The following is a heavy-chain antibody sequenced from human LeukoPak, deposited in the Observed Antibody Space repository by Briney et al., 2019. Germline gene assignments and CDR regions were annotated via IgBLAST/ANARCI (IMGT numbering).Heavy chain of an antibody. CDR2: ISSSSSYI. CDR3: ATSRYYSDSSAYYPDH. CDR1: GFTLTSHT. Sequence: GGSLRLSCAVSGFTLTSHTMNWLRQAPGKGLEWVSFISSSSSYIYYADSVKGRFTISRDNARNSLFLQMNSLRAEDTAMYYCATSRYYSDSSAYYPDHWGQGTLVTVSS. J-gene: IGHJ4*02. V-gene: IGHV3-21*01. D-gene: IGHD3-22*01.